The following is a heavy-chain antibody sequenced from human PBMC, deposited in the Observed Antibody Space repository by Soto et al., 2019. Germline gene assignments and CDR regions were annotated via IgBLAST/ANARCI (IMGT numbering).Heavy chain of an antibody. Sequence: QVQLVQSGAEVKKPGSSVKVSCKASGGTFSSYAISWVRQAPGQGLEWMGGIIPIFGTANYAQKFQGRVTSTADESRSTAYMELSSLRSEDRAVYYCARASTRGGYIVVVTAPDGWFDPWGQGTLVTVSS. D-gene: IGHD2-21*02. V-gene: IGHV1-69*12. CDR1: GGTFSSYA. CDR2: IIPIFGTA. J-gene: IGHJ5*02. CDR3: ARASTRGGYIVVVTAPDGWFDP.